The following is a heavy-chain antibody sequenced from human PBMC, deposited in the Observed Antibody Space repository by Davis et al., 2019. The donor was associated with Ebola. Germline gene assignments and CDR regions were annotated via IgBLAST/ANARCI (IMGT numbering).Heavy chain of an antibody. D-gene: IGHD1-1*01. CDR2: ISVGDGGT. Sequence: GESLKISCAASGFTFSSYAMSWVRQAPGKGLEWVSTISVGDGGTFYADSVKGRFTISRGNPKNILYLQMNSLRPEDTAVYYCVRDATGKGYFDPWGQGTLVTVSS. V-gene: IGHV3-23*01. J-gene: IGHJ5*02. CDR1: GFTFSSYA. CDR3: VRDATGKGYFDP.